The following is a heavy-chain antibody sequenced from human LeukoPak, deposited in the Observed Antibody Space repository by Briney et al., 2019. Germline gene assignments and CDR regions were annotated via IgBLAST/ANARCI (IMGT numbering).Heavy chain of an antibody. D-gene: IGHD4-17*01. V-gene: IGHV3-23*01. J-gene: IGHJ4*02. CDR1: GFTFNNYA. Sequence: AGGLTLSCAASGFTFNNYAMNWVRQAPGQGLEWVSSISGGCKTTYYADSAKGRFTIARDNSQNTLYLQMNSLRAEDTAVYYCARDYADYVGYFFFDYWGQGTLVTVSS. CDR3: ARDYADYVGYFFFDY. CDR2: ISGGCKTT.